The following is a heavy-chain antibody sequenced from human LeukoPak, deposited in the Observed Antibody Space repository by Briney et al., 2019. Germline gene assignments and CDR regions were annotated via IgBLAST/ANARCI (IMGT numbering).Heavy chain of an antibody. CDR1: GGSISSGGYY. J-gene: IGHJ6*03. V-gene: IGHV4-31*03. Sequence: PSQTLSLTCTVSGGSISSGGYYWSWIRQHPGKGLEWIGYIYYSGSTYYNPSLKSRVTISVDTSKNQFSLKLSSVTAADTAVYYCARENYDILTGQYDMDVWGKGTTVTVSS. D-gene: IGHD3-9*01. CDR2: IYYSGST. CDR3: ARENYDILTGQYDMDV.